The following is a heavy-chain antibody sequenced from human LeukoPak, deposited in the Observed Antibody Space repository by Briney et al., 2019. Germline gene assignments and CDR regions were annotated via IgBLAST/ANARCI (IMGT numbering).Heavy chain of an antibody. CDR1: GYTFTGYY. D-gene: IGHD2-15*01. J-gene: IGHJ4*02. V-gene: IGHV1-46*01. Sequence: ASVKVSCKASGYTFTGYYMHWVRQAPGQGLEWMGWINPSGGSTSYAQKFQGRVTMTRDMSTSTVYMELSSLRSGDTAVYYCARGGRAGLLLFSEQSGLLGSYYFDYWGQGTLVTVSS. CDR2: INPSGGST. CDR3: ARGGRAGLLLFSEQSGLLGSYYFDY.